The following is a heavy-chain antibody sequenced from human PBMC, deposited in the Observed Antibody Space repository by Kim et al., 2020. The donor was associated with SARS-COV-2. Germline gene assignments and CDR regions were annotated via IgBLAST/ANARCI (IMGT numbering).Heavy chain of an antibody. D-gene: IGHD2-2*01. CDR2: IYSGGST. J-gene: IGHJ6*02. CDR1: GFTVSSNY. Sequence: GGSLRLSCAASGFTVSSNYMSWVRQAPGKGLEWVSVIYSGGSTYYADSVKGRFTISRDNSKNTLYLQMNSLRAEDTAVYYCARDSKYCSSTSCLDVWGQGTTVTVSS. CDR3: ARDSKYCSSTSCLDV. V-gene: IGHV3-66*01.